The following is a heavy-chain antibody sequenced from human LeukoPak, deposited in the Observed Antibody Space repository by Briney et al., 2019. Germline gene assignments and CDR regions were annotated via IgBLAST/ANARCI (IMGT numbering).Heavy chain of an antibody. CDR2: INPNSGGT. V-gene: IGHV1-2*02. CDR3: ARGGGITMVRGVIYFPPYNWFDP. D-gene: IGHD3-10*01. J-gene: IGHJ5*02. CDR1: GYTFTGYY. Sequence: ASVKVSCKASGYTFTGYYMHWVRQAPGQGLEWMGWINPNSGGTNYAQKFQGRVTMTRDTSISTAYMELSRLTSDDTAVYYCARGGGITMVRGVIYFPPYNWFDPWGQGTLVTVSS.